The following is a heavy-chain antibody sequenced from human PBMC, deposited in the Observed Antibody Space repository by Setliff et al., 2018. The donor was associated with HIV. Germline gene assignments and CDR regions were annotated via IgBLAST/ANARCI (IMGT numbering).Heavy chain of an antibody. CDR3: ASDPYPNYDFWSGSLIRGWFDP. V-gene: IGHV7-4-1*02. CDR2: IKTSTGSP. Sequence: ASVKVSCKPSGYTFTDYAINGVRQAPGQGFEWMGRIKTSTGSPTYAQGFTGRFVFSLDTSVSTAYLQIISLKAEDTAVYYCASDPYPNYDFWSGSLIRGWFDPWGQGTLVTVSS. D-gene: IGHD3-3*01. CDR1: GYTFTDYA. J-gene: IGHJ5*02.